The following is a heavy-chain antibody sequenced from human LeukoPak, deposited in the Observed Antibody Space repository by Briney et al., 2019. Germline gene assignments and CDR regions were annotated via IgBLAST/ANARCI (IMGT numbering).Heavy chain of an antibody. D-gene: IGHD3-16*01. CDR2: IYYSGST. J-gene: IGHJ3*02. V-gene: IGHV4-39*07. CDR1: GGSISSSSYY. CDR3: ARDGGYLQRLGAFDI. Sequence: SETLSLTCTVSGGSISSSSYYWGWIRQPPGKGLEWIGSIYYSGSTYYNPSLKSRVTISVDTSKNQFSLKLSSVTAADTAVYYCARDGGYLQRLGAFDIWGQGTMVTVSS.